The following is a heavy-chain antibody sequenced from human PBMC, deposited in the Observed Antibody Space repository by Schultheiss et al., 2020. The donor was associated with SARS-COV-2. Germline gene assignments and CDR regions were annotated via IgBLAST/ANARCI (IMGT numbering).Heavy chain of an antibody. D-gene: IGHD3-3*01. V-gene: IGHV4-30-2*01. CDR2: IYHSGST. J-gene: IGHJ4*02. CDR3: AKAHRFLEWLPFGY. CDR1: GGSISSGGYS. Sequence: SQTLSLTCAVSGGSISSGGYSWSWIRQPPGKGLEWIGYIYHSGSTYYNPSLKSRVTISVDRSKNQFSLKLSSVTAADTAVYYCAKAHRFLEWLPFGYWGQGTLVTVSS.